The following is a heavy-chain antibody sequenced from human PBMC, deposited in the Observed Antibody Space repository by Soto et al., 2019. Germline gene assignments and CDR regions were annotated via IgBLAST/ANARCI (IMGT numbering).Heavy chain of an antibody. V-gene: IGHV4-31*03. D-gene: IGHD3-10*01. J-gene: IGHJ5*02. Sequence: LSLTCTVSGGSISSGGYYWSWIRQHPGKGLEWIGYIYYSGSTYYNPSLKSRVTISVDTSKNQFSLKLSSVTAADTAVYYCARGYGSGSHYWFDPWGQGTLVTVSS. CDR3: ARGYGSGSHYWFDP. CDR1: GGSISSGGYY. CDR2: IYYSGST.